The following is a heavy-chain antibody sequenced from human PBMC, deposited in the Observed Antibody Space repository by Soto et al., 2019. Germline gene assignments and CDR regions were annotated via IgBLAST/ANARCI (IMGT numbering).Heavy chain of an antibody. CDR3: ARDRYCSGGSCYASGPSGWFDP. V-gene: IGHV3-11*01. Sequence: GGSLRLSCAASGFTFSDYYMSWVRQAPGKGLEWVSYISSSGSTIYYADSVKGRFTISRDNAKNSLYLQMNSLRAEDTAVYYCARDRYCSGGSCYASGPSGWFDPWGQGTLVTVSS. J-gene: IGHJ5*02. CDR2: ISSSGSTI. D-gene: IGHD2-15*01. CDR1: GFTFSDYY.